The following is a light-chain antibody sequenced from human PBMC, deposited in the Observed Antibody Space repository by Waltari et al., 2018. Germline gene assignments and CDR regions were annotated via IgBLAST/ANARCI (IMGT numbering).Light chain of an antibody. CDR3: CSYAGSYVV. CDR2: DVS. CDR1: SSAVGGYNY. J-gene: IGLJ2*01. V-gene: IGLV2-11*01. Sequence: QSALTQPRSVSGSPGQSVTISCTGTSSAVGGYNYVSWYQQHPGKAPTLMIYDVSKRPSGVPDRFSGSKSGNTASLTISGLQAEDEADYYCCSYAGSYVVFGGGTKLAVL.